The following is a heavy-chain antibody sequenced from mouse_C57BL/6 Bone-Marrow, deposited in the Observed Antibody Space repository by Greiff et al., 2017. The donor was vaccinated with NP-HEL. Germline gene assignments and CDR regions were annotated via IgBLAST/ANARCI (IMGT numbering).Heavy chain of an antibody. CDR2: ISSGGDYI. D-gene: IGHD2-5*01. V-gene: IGHV5-9-1*02. J-gene: IGHJ1*03. CDR1: GFTFSSYA. Sequence: EVMLVESGEGLVKPGGSLKLSCEASGFTFSSYAMSWVRQTPEKRLEWVAYISSGGDYIYYADTVKGRFTISRDNARNTLYLQMSSLKSEDTAMYYCTRDGTYYSNYGYFDVWGTGTTVTVSS. CDR3: TRDGTYYSNYGYFDV.